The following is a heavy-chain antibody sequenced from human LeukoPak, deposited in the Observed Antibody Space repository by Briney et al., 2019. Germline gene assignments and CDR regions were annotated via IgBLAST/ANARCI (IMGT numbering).Heavy chain of an antibody. V-gene: IGHV3-15*01. J-gene: IGHJ3*02. CDR3: MGDWNDATGDAFDI. D-gene: IGHD1-1*01. CDR2: IKSKTDGGTT. CDR1: GFTFSSYA. Sequence: GGSLRLSCAASGFTFSSYAMSWVRQAPGKGLEWVGRIKSKTDGGTTDYAAPVKGRFTISRDDSKNTLYLQMNSLKTEDTAVYYCMGDWNDATGDAFDIWGQGTMVTVSS.